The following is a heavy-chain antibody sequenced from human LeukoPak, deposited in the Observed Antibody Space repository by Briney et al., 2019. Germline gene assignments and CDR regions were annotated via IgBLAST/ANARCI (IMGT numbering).Heavy chain of an antibody. D-gene: IGHD5-24*01. Sequence: ASVKVSCKASGYTFKNYDINWVRQATGQGLEWMGWMNPNSGNTGFAQKFQDRVSMTRDASVNTAYMELTSLRSGDTAVYYCARATPGGLHGYSFDYWGQGTVVTVYS. J-gene: IGHJ4*02. CDR3: ARATPGGLHGYSFDY. V-gene: IGHV1-8*02. CDR2: MNPNSGNT. CDR1: GYTFKNYD.